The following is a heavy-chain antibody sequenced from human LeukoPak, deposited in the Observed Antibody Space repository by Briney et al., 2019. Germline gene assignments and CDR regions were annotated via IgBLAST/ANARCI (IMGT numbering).Heavy chain of an antibody. J-gene: IGHJ4*02. Sequence: GGSLRLSCAASGFTFSSYAMHWVRQAPGKGLEGVAVISYDGSNKYYADSMKGRFTISRDNSKNTLYLQMNSLRAEDTAVYYCARSAFEYSSSSESYWGQGTLVTVSS. D-gene: IGHD6-6*01. CDR3: ARSAFEYSSSSESY. CDR1: GFTFSSYA. V-gene: IGHV3-30*04. CDR2: ISYDGSNK.